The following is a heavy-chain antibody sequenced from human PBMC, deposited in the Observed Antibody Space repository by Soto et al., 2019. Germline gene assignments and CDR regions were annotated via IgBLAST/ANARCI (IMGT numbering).Heavy chain of an antibody. D-gene: IGHD4-17*01. CDR1: GYTFTSYG. CDR3: ARDPYGDYAPYFDY. CDR2: ISAYNGNT. Sequence: ASVKVSCKASGYTFTSYGISWVRQAPGQGLEWMGWISAYNGNTNYAQKLQGRVTMTTDTSTSTAYMELRSLRSDDTAVYYCARDPYGDYAPYFDYWGQGTLVTVSS. J-gene: IGHJ4*02. V-gene: IGHV1-18*01.